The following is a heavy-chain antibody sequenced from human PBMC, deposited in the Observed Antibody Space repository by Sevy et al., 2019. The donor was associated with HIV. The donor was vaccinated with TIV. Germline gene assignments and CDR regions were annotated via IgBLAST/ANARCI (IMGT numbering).Heavy chain of an antibody. Sequence: GGSLRLSCAASGFTFSSYAMHWVRQAPGKGLEWVAVISYDGSNKYYAYSVKGRFTISRDNSKNTLYLQMNSLRAEDTAVYYCAGAVGARYYFDYWGQGTLVTVSS. V-gene: IGHV3-30-3*01. J-gene: IGHJ4*02. CDR3: AGAVGARYYFDY. D-gene: IGHD1-26*01. CDR2: ISYDGSNK. CDR1: GFTFSSYA.